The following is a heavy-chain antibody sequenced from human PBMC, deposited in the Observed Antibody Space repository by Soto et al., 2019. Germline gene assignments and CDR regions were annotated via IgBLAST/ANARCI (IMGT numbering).Heavy chain of an antibody. V-gene: IGHV4-31*03. CDR3: ARDSQSYGSAHNWFDP. D-gene: IGHD3-10*01. Sequence: SETLSLTCTVSGGSISSGGYYWSWIRQHPGKGLEWIGYIYYSGSTYYNPSLKSRVTISVDTSKNQFSLKLSSVTAADTAVYYCARDSQSYGSAHNWFDPWGQGTLVTVSS. CDR1: GGSISSGGYY. CDR2: IYYSGST. J-gene: IGHJ5*02.